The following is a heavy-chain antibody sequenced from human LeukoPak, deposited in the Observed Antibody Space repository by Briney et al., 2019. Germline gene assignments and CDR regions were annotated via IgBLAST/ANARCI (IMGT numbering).Heavy chain of an antibody. J-gene: IGHJ4*02. D-gene: IGHD6-19*01. V-gene: IGHV1-2*02. CDR2: INPNSGGT. CDR1: GYTFTGYY. Sequence: GASVKVSCKASGYTFTGYYMHWVRQAPGQGLEWMGWINPNSGGTNYAQKFQGRVTMTRDTSISTAYMELSRLRSEDTAVYYCARVADSSGWARYFDYWGQGTLVTVPS. CDR3: ARVADSSGWARYFDY.